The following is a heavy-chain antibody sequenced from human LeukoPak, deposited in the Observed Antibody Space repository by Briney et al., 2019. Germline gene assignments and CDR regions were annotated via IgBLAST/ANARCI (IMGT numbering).Heavy chain of an antibody. J-gene: IGHJ4*02. CDR1: GFIFTNYA. CDR2: ILSGGDTT. Sequence: PGGSLRLSCAASGFIFTNYAMSWVRQAPGKGLEWVSAILSGGDTTSYADSVRGRFTISRDNSKNTLYLEMNSLRAEDTAIYYCAKDLISPRRVGSSEKLDYWGQGTLVTVSS. CDR3: AKDLISPRRVGSSEKLDY. V-gene: IGHV3-23*01. D-gene: IGHD3-10*01.